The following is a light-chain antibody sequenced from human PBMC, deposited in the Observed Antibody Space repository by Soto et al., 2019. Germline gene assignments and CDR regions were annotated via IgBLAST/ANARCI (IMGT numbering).Light chain of an antibody. CDR2: EVS. J-gene: IGLJ1*01. Sequence: QSVLTQPASVSGSPGQSITISCTGTSNNVGGYNYVSWYQQHPDKAFNLMIYEVSNRPSGVSILFSGSKSVNTATLTISGLQAEDEADYYCSSYTSSSTRVFGTGTKVTVL. CDR1: SNNVGGYNY. V-gene: IGLV2-14*03. CDR3: SSYTSSSTRV.